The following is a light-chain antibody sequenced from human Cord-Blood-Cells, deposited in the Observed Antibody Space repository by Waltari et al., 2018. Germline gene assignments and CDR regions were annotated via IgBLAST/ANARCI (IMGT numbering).Light chain of an antibody. Sequence: DIQMTQYPSSLSASVGDRVTITCRASQGISNSLAWYKQKPGKAPKLLLYAASRLESVVPSRFSGSGSGTYYTLTISSLQPEDFATYYCQPYYSTPPKFGQGTKVEIK. CDR3: QPYYSTPPK. CDR2: AAS. V-gene: IGKV1-NL1*01. J-gene: IGKJ1*01. CDR1: QGISNS.